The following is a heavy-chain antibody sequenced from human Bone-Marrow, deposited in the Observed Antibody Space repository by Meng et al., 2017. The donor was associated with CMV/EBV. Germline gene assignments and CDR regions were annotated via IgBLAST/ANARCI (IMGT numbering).Heavy chain of an antibody. CDR3: ARTHTTCGY. D-gene: IGHD2-21*01. CDR1: GGSISSSSYY. Sequence: GSLRLSCTVSGGSISSSSYYWGWIRQPPGKGLEWIGSIYYSGSTYYNPSLKSRVTISVDTSKNQFSLKLSSVTAADTAVYYCARTHTTCGYWGQGTLVSVSS. V-gene: IGHV4-39*01. J-gene: IGHJ4*02. CDR2: IYYSGST.